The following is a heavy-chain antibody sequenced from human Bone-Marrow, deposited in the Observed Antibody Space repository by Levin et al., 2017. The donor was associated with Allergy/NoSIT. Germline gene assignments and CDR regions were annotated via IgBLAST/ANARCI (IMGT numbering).Heavy chain of an antibody. V-gene: IGHV1-18*01. Sequence: ASVKVSCKTSGFTFDSYGFSWVRQAPGQGLEWMGWISAYNGDTDHLQKFQGRLSMTTDVSTNSVYMELRSLRSDDTAVYYCARGNYYGSGRGDYWGQGTLVTVSS. CDR1: GFTFDSYG. CDR2: ISAYNGDT. D-gene: IGHD3-10*01. CDR3: ARGNYYGSGRGDY. J-gene: IGHJ4*02.